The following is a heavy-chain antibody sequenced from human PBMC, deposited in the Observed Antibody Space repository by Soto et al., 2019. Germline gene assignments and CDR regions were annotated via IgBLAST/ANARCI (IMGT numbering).Heavy chain of an antibody. J-gene: IGHJ5*02. CDR1: GFTFSSYW. CDR2: IKQDGSEK. D-gene: IGHD3-3*01. CDR3: ARDSRVEWLSPWWFDP. Sequence: GGSLRLSCAASGFTFSSYWMSWVRQAPGKGLEWVANIKQDGSEKYYVDSVKGRFTISRDNAKNSLYLQMNSLRAEDTAVYYCARDSRVEWLSPWWFDPWGQGTLVTVSS. V-gene: IGHV3-7*01.